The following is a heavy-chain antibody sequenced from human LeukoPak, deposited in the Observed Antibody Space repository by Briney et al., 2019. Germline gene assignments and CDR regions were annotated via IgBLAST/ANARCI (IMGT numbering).Heavy chain of an antibody. V-gene: IGHV4-59*01. Sequence: SETLSLTCTVSGGSISSYYWSWIRQPPGKGLEWIGYIYYSGSTNYNPSLKSRVTISVDTSKNQFSLKLSSVTAADTAVYYCASGSSRVYWGQGTLVTVSS. CDR2: IYYSGST. CDR1: GGSISSYY. J-gene: IGHJ4*02. D-gene: IGHD1-26*01. CDR3: ASGSSRVY.